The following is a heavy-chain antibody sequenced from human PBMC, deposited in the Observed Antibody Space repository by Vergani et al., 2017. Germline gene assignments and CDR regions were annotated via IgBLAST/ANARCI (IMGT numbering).Heavy chain of an antibody. J-gene: IGHJ6*02. CDR2: IDPSDSYT. CDR1: GYSFTSYW. Sequence: EVQLVQSGAEVKKPGESLRISCKGSGYSFTSYWISWVRQMAGEGLEWMGRIDPSDSYTNYRPSFQGHVTIAADKSISTAYLQWSSLKASDTAMYSCARIGGYSYDRGGVGGVWGQGTTVTVSS. D-gene: IGHD5-18*01. V-gene: IGHV5-10-1*01. CDR3: ARIGGYSYDRGGVGGV.